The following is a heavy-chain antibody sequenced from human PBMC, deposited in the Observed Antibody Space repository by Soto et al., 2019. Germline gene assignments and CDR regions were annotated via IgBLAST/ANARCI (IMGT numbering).Heavy chain of an antibody. V-gene: IGHV1-46*01. CDR1: GYTFTSYY. CDR3: AKAPFPGFGELLYLDY. Sequence: ASVKVSCKASGYTFTSYYMHWVRQAPGQGLEWMGIINPSGGSTSHAQKFQGRVTMTRDTSTSTVYIELSSLRAEDTAVYYCAKAPFPGFGELLYLDYWGQGTLVTVSS. CDR2: INPSGGST. D-gene: IGHD3-10*01. J-gene: IGHJ4*02.